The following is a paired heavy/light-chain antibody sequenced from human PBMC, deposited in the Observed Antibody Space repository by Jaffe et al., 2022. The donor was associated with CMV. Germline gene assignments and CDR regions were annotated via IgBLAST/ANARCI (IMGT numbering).Heavy chain of an antibody. V-gene: IGHV1-2*02. CDR2: INPDNGGT. Sequence: QLQLVQSGAEVKKPGASLKISCKASGYTFSDYFVQWVRQAPGQGPEWIGWINPDNGGTNYAQKFKDRVTMTRDTSISTAYMEVSWLTLDDTAVYYCARDRPRECTDGVCSAYFYYGLDVWGQGTTVTVSS. J-gene: IGHJ6*02. D-gene: IGHD2-8*01. CDR3: ARDRPRECTDGVCSAYFYYGLDV. CDR1: GYTFSDYF.
Light chain of an antibody. CDR1: SSDVGTYNF. V-gene: IGLV2-11*01. CDR2: DVS. J-gene: IGLJ1*01. CDR3: CSYAGSYTYV. Sequence: QSALTQPRSVSGSPGHSVTISCTGTSSDVGTYNFVSWYQQHPGKAPKLMIFDVSKRPSGVPDRFSGSKSDNTASLTISGLQTEDEADYYCCSYAGSYTYVFGSGTKVTVL.